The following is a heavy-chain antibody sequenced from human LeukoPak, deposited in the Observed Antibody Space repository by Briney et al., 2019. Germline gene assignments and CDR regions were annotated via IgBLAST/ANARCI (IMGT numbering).Heavy chain of an antibody. D-gene: IGHD5-18*01. J-gene: IGHJ6*03. CDR3: ARDLWLHDPTNMDA. CDR2: INPSGGST. CDR1: GYTFTSYY. Sequence: GGSLRLSCAASGYTFTSYYMHWVRQAPGQGLEWMGIINPSGGSTSYAQKFQGRVTMTRDTSTSTAYMELSSLRSEDTAVYYCARDLWLHDPTNMDAWGKGTTVTVSS. V-gene: IGHV1-46*03.